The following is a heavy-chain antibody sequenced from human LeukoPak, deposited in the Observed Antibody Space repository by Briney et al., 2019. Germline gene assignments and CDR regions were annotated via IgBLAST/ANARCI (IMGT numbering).Heavy chain of an antibody. J-gene: IGHJ4*02. CDR1: GYTFTGYY. CDR2: LSTYNGNT. V-gene: IGHV1-18*04. CDR3: ARGDDYGDYWGLY. Sequence: ASVKVSCKASGYTFTGYYMHWVRQAPGQGLEWVGWLSTYNGNTNYAQKLQGRVTMTTDTSTSTAYMELRSLISDDAAVYYCARGDDYGDYWGLYWGQGTLVTVSS. D-gene: IGHD4-17*01.